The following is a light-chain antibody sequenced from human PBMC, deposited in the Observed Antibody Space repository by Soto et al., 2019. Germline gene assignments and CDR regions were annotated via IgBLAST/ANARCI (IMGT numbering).Light chain of an antibody. CDR2: TND. Sequence: QCVLAQPPSVSGALGQKVTISCTWTDSNLGAGYHVHWYQQFPGKAPKFLIYTNDRRTSGVPDRFSGSKSGTSASLVVTGVQADDEAVYYCQSYDRGVSAWVFGGGTQLTVL. CDR3: QSYDRGVSAWV. CDR1: DSNLGAGYH. J-gene: IGLJ3*02. V-gene: IGLV1-40*01.